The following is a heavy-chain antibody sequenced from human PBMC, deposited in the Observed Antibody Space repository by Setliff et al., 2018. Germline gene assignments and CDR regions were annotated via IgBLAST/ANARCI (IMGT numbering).Heavy chain of an antibody. CDR1: GYSFTGYY. CDR2: ISPHTGNT. Sequence: ASVEVSCKASGYSFTGYYLHWVRQAPGQGLEWMGWISPHTGNTQYAQNFQGRVTMTRDTSITTAYMELSSLRSNDPALYYCARRAFIETITGYCFDLWGQGTQVTVSS. J-gene: IGHJ4*02. D-gene: IGHD1-20*01. V-gene: IGHV1-2*02. CDR3: ARRAFIETITGYCFDL.